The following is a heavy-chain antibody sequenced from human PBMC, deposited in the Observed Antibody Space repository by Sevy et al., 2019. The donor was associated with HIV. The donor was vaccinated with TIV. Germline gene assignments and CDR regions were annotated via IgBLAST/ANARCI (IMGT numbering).Heavy chain of an antibody. Sequence: SQTLPLTGAISGDSVSSNSAAWNWIRQSPSTGLEWLGRTYYRSKWYNDYAVSVKSRITITPDTSKNQFSLQLNSVNPEDTAVYYCARIAYGVSPHWGQGTLVTVSS. CDR1: GDSVSSNSAA. CDR2: TYYRSKWYN. D-gene: IGHD2-21*01. CDR3: ARIAYGVSPH. J-gene: IGHJ4*02. V-gene: IGHV6-1*01.